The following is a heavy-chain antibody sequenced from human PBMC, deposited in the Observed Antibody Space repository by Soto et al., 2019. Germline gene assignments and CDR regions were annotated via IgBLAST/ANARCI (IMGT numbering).Heavy chain of an antibody. V-gene: IGHV3-21*01. CDR1: GFSFADYY. D-gene: IGHD6-13*01. CDR3: VRQYSSSSPFDY. CDR2: ISTRNSYI. J-gene: IGHJ4*02. Sequence: EVQLVESGGGLVKPGNFLTLSCAASGFSFADYYMNWVRQAPGKGLEWIASISTRNSYIHYSDSVKGRFTISRDNAENSLYLEMSNLRAEDTAVYFCVRQYSSSSPFDYWGQGALVTVSS.